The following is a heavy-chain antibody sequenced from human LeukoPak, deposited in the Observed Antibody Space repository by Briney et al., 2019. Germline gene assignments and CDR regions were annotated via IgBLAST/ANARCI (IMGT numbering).Heavy chain of an antibody. V-gene: IGHV4-34*01. CDR3: ARGKGNPKIYGDYRPFDY. Sequence: SETLSLTCAVYGASFSGYYWSWIRQPPGKGLEWIGEINHSGTTNYNPSLKSRVTISVDTSKNQFSLKLSSVTAADTAVYYCARGKGNPKIYGDYRPFDYWGQGTLVTVSS. CDR2: INHSGTT. J-gene: IGHJ4*02. CDR1: GASFSGYY. D-gene: IGHD4-17*01.